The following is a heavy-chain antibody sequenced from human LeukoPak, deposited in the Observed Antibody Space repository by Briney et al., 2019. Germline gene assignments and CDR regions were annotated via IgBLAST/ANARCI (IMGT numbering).Heavy chain of an antibody. CDR1: GGSISSSGYY. V-gene: IGHV4-39*07. Sequence: SETLSLTCTVSGGSISSSGYYWGWIRQPPGKGLEWIGSISYSGSTYYNPSLKSRVTISVDTSKNQFSLKLSSVTAADTAVYYCARDWAVTGTVAFDIWGQGTMVTVSS. D-gene: IGHD6-19*01. CDR2: ISYSGST. J-gene: IGHJ3*02. CDR3: ARDWAVTGTVAFDI.